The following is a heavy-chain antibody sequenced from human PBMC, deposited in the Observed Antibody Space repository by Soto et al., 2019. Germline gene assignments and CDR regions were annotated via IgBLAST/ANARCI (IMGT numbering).Heavy chain of an antibody. V-gene: IGHV1-18*01. CDR1: NYTFSRYG. CDR3: AREGVVPYYYYGMDV. CDR2: ISTYNGDT. Sequence: ASVKVSCTASNYTFSRYGISWVRQAPGQGLEWMGWISTYNGDTNYAQTFQGRVTMTTDTSTSTVHMEVRSLRSDDTAVYYCAREGVVPYYYYGMDVWGQGTPVTVSS. J-gene: IGHJ6*02.